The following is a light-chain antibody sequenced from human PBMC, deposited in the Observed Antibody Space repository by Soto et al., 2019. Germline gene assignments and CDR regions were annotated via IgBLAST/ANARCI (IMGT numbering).Light chain of an antibody. Sequence: ERVMTQSPAALSVYPGERATLSCRASQSVSSNLAWYQQKPGQAPRLLIYDASIRATGIPARFSGSGSGTEFTLTISSLQSEDLAVYYCQQYDDWPETFGQGTKVDIK. V-gene: IGKV3-15*01. CDR2: DAS. CDR3: QQYDDWPET. CDR1: QSVSSN. J-gene: IGKJ1*01.